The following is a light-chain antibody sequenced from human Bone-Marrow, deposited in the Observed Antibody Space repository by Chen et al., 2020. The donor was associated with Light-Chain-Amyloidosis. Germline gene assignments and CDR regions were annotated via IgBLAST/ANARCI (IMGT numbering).Light chain of an antibody. CDR3: SSYTITDTLV. CDR2: EVT. V-gene: IGLV2-14*01. Sequence: QSALTQPASVSGSPGLSITTPCTGTSSDVGGDIHVSWYQQHPDKAPKLMIYEVTNRPSWVPNRFSGSKSDNTASLTSSRLQTEDEADYFCSSYTITDTLVFGSGTRVTVL. CDR1: SSDVGGDIH. J-gene: IGLJ1*01.